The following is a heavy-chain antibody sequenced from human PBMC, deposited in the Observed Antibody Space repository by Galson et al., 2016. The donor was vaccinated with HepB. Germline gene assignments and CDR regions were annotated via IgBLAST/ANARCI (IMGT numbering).Heavy chain of an antibody. D-gene: IGHD3-10*01. CDR1: GGTFINYA. CDR2: IIPIFGTT. V-gene: IGHV1-69*13. J-gene: IGHJ4*01. CDR3: AALYGAWSYVPPYYFDY. Sequence: SVKVSCKASGGTFINYAITWVRQAPGQGLEWMGGIIPIFGTTNYAQKFQGRLTITADEYTITAYRELRSLTSEDTAVYYCAALYGAWSYVPPYYFDYLGHGTLVTVSS.